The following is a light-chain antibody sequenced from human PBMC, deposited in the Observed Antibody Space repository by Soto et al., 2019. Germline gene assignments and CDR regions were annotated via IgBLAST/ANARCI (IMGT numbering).Light chain of an antibody. CDR2: GNS. CDR1: RFNVGSGYE. CDR3: QSYDITLSGHV. Sequence: QSVLTQPPSVSGAPGQRVTTSCTGNRFNVGSGYEVHWYQQVPGTAPRLLIHGNSNRPSGVPDRFSGFASGTSASLAITGLQAEDEADYYCQSYDITLSGHVFGTGTKVTVL. V-gene: IGLV1-40*01. J-gene: IGLJ1*01.